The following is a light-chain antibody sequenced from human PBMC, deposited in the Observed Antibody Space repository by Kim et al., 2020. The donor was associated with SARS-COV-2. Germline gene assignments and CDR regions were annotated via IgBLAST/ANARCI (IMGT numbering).Light chain of an antibody. CDR3: MQALQRGT. Sequence: GESASISCRSSQSLLHNNEYNHLDWYVQKPGQSPQILIYLGSYRASGVPDRFSGSGSGTDFTLKISRVEAEDVGVYYCMQALQRGTFGQGTKLEI. CDR1: QSLLHNNEYNH. V-gene: IGKV2-28*01. CDR2: LGS. J-gene: IGKJ2*01.